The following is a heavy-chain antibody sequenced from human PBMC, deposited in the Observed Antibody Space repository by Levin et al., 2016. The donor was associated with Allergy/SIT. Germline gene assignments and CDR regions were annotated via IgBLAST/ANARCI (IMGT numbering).Heavy chain of an antibody. D-gene: IGHD2-21*01. V-gene: IGHV3-48*03. J-gene: IGHJ4*02. CDR2: ISSSGTTL. CDR3: ARDRSYYCGADCRALGY. CDR1: GFTFSSYE. Sequence: GGSLRLSCAASGFTFSSYEMNWVRQAPGKGLEWVSYISSSGTTLYYADSVKGRFTVSRDNAKKSLYLQMNSLRAEDTAVYYCARDRSYYCGADCRALGYWGQGTLGHRLL.